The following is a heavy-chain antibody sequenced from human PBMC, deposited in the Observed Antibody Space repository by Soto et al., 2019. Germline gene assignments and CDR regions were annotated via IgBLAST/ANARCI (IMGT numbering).Heavy chain of an antibody. V-gene: IGHV1-69*01. CDR3: ARGGSGYVWFNEF. D-gene: IGHD3-22*01. CDR1: GGLFSSYA. J-gene: IGHJ4*02. CDR2: IIPVFGTT. Sequence: QEQLVQSGAAVKQPGSSVKVSCKDSGGLFSSYAISWLRQAPGQGLEWMGGIIPVFGTTNYAQKFQDRLTITADESSNTAYMDLSSLKSEDTAIYYCARGGSGYVWFNEFWGQGTLVTVSS.